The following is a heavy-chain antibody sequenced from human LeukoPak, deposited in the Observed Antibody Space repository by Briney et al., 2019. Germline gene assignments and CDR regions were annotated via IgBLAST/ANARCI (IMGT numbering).Heavy chain of an antibody. CDR1: GFAFRSYG. J-gene: IGHJ4*02. CDR2: ISGNGVGT. CDR3: AKEFGSGYFDY. V-gene: IGHV3-23*01. D-gene: IGHD2-15*01. Sequence: PGGSLRLSCAASGFAFRSYGMSWVRQAPGKGLEWVSAISGNGVGTYYADSVKGRFTISRDNSKNTLYLQMNNLRAEDTAVYFCAKEFGSGYFDYWGQGTLVTVSS.